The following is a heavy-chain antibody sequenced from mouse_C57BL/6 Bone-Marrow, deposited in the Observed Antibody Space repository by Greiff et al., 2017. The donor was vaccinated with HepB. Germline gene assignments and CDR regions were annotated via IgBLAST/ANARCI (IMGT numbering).Heavy chain of an antibody. CDR1: GFTFSSYA. J-gene: IGHJ4*01. CDR3: TRVRPYPYAMDY. D-gene: IGHD5-1*01. V-gene: IGHV5-9-1*02. Sequence: EVKLVESGEGLVKPGGSLKLSCAASGFTFSSYAMSWVRQTPEKRLEWVAYISSGGDYIYYADTVKGRFTISRDNARNTLYLQMSSLKSEDTAMYYCTRVRPYPYAMDYWGQGTSGTVSS. CDR2: ISSGGDYI.